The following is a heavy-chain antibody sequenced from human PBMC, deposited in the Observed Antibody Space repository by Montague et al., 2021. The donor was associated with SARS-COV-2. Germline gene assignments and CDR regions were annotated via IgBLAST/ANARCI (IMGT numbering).Heavy chain of an antibody. V-gene: IGHV4-39*01. D-gene: IGHD3-3*01. CDR3: SRGDFGVVIIPYYYYYMDV. Sequence: SETLSLTCTVSGGSISSSSYYWGWIRQPPGKGLEWIGSIHYSGSTYYKPSLKSRVTISVDTSKNQFSLKLNSVTAADTAVYFCSRGDFGVVIIPYYYYYMDVWGKGTTVTVSS. J-gene: IGHJ6*03. CDR2: IHYSGST. CDR1: GGSISSSSYY.